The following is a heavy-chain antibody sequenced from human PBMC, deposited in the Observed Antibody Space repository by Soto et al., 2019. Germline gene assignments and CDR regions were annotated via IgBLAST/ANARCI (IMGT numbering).Heavy chain of an antibody. Sequence: QLQLQESGSGLVKPSQTLSLTCAVSGGSISSGAYSWSWIRQPPGKGLQWIGYIYHSGSTYYNPSLMSRVTISVDRSKNQFSLKLTSVTAADTAVYYCARYYADYPYYLDYWGQGALVTVSS. CDR3: ARYYADYPYYLDY. D-gene: IGHD4-17*01. CDR2: IYHSGST. J-gene: IGHJ4*02. CDR1: GGSISSGAYS. V-gene: IGHV4-30-2*01.